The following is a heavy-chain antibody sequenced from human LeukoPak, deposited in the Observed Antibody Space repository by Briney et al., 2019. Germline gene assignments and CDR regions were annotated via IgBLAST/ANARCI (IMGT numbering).Heavy chain of an antibody. J-gene: IGHJ6*03. D-gene: IGHD5-12*01. CDR2: IYYSGST. V-gene: IGHV4-59*01. CDR1: GGSSSSNY. Sequence: SETLSLTCTVSGGSSSSNYWSWIRQPPGKGLEWIGYIYYSGSTNYNPSLKSRVTISVDTSKNQFSLKLSSVTAADTAVYYCARICGYDYDYYMDVWGKGTTVTVSS. CDR3: ARICGYDYDYYMDV.